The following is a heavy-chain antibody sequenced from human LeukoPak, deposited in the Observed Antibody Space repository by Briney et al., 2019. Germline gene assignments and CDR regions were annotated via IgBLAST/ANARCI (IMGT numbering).Heavy chain of an antibody. CDR2: IYYSGST. CDR1: GGSVSSGSYY. V-gene: IGHV4-61*01. Sequence: SETLSLTCTVSGGSVSSGSYYWSWVRQPPDKGLEWIGYIYYSGSTKYNPSLKSRVTISVDTSKNQFSLKLSSVTAADTAVYYCARVQHAYYDSVGAFDIWGQGTMVTVSS. D-gene: IGHD3-22*01. CDR3: ARVQHAYYDSVGAFDI. J-gene: IGHJ3*02.